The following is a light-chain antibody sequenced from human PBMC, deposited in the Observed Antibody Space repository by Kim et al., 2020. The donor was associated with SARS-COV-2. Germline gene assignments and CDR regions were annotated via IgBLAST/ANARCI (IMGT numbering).Light chain of an antibody. CDR2: DSA. V-gene: IGKV3-11*01. Sequence: PCERATRSCRASHNVDLNLAWYQQTPGQPPVLLIDDSASRAAGIPDRFSGSGSGTDFTLTIGSLAPEEFAVYYCQQRGTWPPALTFGGGTKVDIK. CDR1: HNVDLN. J-gene: IGKJ4*01. CDR3: QQRGTWPPALT.